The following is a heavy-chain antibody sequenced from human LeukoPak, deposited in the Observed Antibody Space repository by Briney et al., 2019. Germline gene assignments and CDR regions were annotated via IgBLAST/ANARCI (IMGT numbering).Heavy chain of an antibody. CDR3: ARHSDVTATRD. Sequence: SETLSLTCTVSGGSISSSSYYWGWIRQTPGKGLEWIGSIFSSGSTYYNPSLKSRVTISVDTSKNQFSLKLSSVTAADTAVYYCARHSDVTATRDWGQGTLVTVSS. CDR1: GGSISSSSYY. D-gene: IGHD1-20*01. CDR2: IFSSGST. V-gene: IGHV4-39*01. J-gene: IGHJ4*02.